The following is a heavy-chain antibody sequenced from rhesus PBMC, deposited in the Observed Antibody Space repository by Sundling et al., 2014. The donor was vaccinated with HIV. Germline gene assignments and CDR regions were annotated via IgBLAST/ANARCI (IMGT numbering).Heavy chain of an antibody. Sequence: QVQLVQSGAEVKKPGASVKVSCKASGFTFGNYPISWVRQAPGQGPEWMGGIVPVVGVRNYAQKFQGRVTIIADTSTSTAYMELSSLRSEDTAVYYCARGRRACSGGVCYLGYGLDSWGQGVVVTVSS. J-gene: IGHJ6*01. CDR2: IVPVVGVR. V-gene: IGHV1-198*02. CDR1: GFTFGNYP. CDR3: ARGRRACSGGVCYLGYGLDS. D-gene: IGHD2-39*02.